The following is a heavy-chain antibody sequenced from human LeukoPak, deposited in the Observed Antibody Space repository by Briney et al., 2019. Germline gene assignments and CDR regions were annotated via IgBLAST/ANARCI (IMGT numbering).Heavy chain of an antibody. J-gene: IGHJ4*02. CDR2: IYYSGST. D-gene: IGHD6-13*01. CDR1: GGSISGSSYY. CDR3: ASKDSRWYYFDS. V-gene: IGHV4-39*01. Sequence: SETLSLTCNVSGGSISGSSYYWAWIRQPPGKGLEWIGSIYYSGSTYYNPSLKSRLTISVDASKNQFSLKLNSVTAADTAVYYCASKDSRWYYFDSWGQGSLVTVSS.